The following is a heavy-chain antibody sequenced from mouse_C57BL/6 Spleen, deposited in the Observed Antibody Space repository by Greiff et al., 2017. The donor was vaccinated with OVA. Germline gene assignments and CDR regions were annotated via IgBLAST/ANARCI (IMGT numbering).Heavy chain of an antibody. CDR1: GFSLTSYG. CDR2: IWRGGST. J-gene: IGHJ1*03. CDR3: AKDYYGSLWYFDV. V-gene: IGHV2-5*01. Sequence: QVQLQQSGPGLVQPSQSLSITCTVSGFSLTSYGVHWVRQSPGKGLEWLGVIWRGGSTDYNAAFMSRLSITKDNTKGQVFFKMNSLQADDTAICYCAKDYYGSLWYFDVWGTGTTVTVSS. D-gene: IGHD1-1*01.